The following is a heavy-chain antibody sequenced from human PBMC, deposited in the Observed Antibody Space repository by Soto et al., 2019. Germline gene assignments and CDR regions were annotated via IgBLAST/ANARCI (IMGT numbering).Heavy chain of an antibody. Sequence: DVQLVESGGAVVQPGESLRLSCEVSGFTFSMYSMTWVRQAPGKGLEWVAKIPQEGGDGHYADSVNGRFTISRDNAKNSVFLQMNNLRAADTAVYYCARDQLILPAHDFFYGSDVWGQGATVTVS. CDR1: GFTFSMYS. CDR2: IPQEGGDG. J-gene: IGHJ6*02. CDR3: ARDQLILPAHDFFYGSDV. V-gene: IGHV3-7*03. D-gene: IGHD2-21*02.